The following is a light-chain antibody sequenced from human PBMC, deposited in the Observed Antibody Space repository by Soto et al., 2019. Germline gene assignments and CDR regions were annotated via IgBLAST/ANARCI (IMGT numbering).Light chain of an antibody. J-gene: IGLJ2*01. Sequence: QSALTQPASVSGSPGQSIAISCTGTSSDVVTSKYVSWYQQHPGKAPKLMIYEVSIRPSGVSDRFSGAKSGNTASLTISGLRPEDEAYYYCCSYAGSTTRVVFGGGTKVTVL. V-gene: IGLV2-14*01. CDR2: EVS. CDR3: CSYAGSTTRVV. CDR1: SSDVVTSKY.